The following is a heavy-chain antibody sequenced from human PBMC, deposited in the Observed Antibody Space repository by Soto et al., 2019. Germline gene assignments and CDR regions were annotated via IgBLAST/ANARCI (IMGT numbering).Heavy chain of an antibody. D-gene: IGHD2-15*01. Sequence: SETLSLTCSVSFASFSSNSYHWGWIRQPPGKGLEWIGSISYTGTAYYSPSLKSRVTISADTSKKQFSLKLDSATAADTAVYYCARLVVVAPVANVWGQGTLVTVSS. J-gene: IGHJ4*02. CDR3: ARLVVVAPVANV. V-gene: IGHV4-39*01. CDR2: ISYTGTA. CDR1: FASFSSNSYH.